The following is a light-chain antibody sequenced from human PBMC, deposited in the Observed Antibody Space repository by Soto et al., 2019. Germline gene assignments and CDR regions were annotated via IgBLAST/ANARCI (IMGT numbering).Light chain of an antibody. CDR2: SNN. CDR1: RSNIGSNT. Sequence: QSALTQPPSRSGTPGQRVTISCSGSRSNIGSNTVTWYQQLPGTAPKLLIYSNNQRPSGVPDRFSGSKSGTSASLAISGLQSEDEADYYCAAWDDSLTGSYVFATGTK. J-gene: IGLJ1*01. CDR3: AAWDDSLTGSYV. V-gene: IGLV1-44*01.